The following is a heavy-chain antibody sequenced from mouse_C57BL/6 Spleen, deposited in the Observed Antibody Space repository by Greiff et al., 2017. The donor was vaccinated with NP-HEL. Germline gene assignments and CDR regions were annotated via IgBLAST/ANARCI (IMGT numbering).Heavy chain of an antibody. Sequence: QVQLKQSGAELVKPGASVKLSCKASGYTFTSYWMHWVKQRPGQGLEWIGMIHPNSGSTNYNEKFKSKATLTVDKSSSTAYMQLSSLTSEDSAVYYCAFITTVVLDYWGQGTTLTVSS. D-gene: IGHD1-1*01. J-gene: IGHJ2*01. CDR2: IHPNSGST. CDR1: GYTFTSYW. V-gene: IGHV1-64*01. CDR3: AFITTVVLDY.